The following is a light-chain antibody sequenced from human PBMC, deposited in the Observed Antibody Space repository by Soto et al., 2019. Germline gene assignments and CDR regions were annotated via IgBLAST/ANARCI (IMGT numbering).Light chain of an antibody. Sequence: DIQMTQSPSSLSASVGDRVTITCRASQYISSYVNWYQQKPGKAPKFLIYGASDLQRGVPSRFSGSGSGTDFTLTINSLQPEDVATYYCQKYTNAPFTFGPGTKVDIK. J-gene: IGKJ3*01. CDR2: GAS. V-gene: IGKV1-39*01. CDR3: QKYTNAPFT. CDR1: QYISSY.